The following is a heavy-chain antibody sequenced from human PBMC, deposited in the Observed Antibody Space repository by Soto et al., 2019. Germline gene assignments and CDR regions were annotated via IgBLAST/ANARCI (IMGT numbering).Heavy chain of an antibody. CDR2: IKSKTDGGTT. Sequence: PGGSLRLSCTASGFTFSNAWMNWVRQAPGKGLEWVGRIKSKTDGGTTDYAAPVKGRFTISRDDSKNTLYLQMNSLKTEDTVVYYCTTLQRIAARGYWGQGTLVTVSS. D-gene: IGHD6-6*01. CDR3: TTLQRIAARGY. CDR1: GFTFSNAW. J-gene: IGHJ4*02. V-gene: IGHV3-15*07.